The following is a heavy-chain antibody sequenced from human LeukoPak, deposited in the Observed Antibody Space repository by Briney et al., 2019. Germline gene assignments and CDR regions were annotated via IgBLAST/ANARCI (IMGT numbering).Heavy chain of an antibody. CDR3: ARENLYYYYGMDV. V-gene: IGHV3-48*04. J-gene: IGHJ6*02. CDR1: GFTFSSYS. CDR2: ISSSSSTI. Sequence: GGSLRLSCAASGFTFSSYSMNWVRQAPGKGLEWVSYISSSSSTIYYADSVKGRFTISRDNAKNSLYLQMNSLRAEDTAVYYCARENLYYYYGMDVWGQGTTVTVSS.